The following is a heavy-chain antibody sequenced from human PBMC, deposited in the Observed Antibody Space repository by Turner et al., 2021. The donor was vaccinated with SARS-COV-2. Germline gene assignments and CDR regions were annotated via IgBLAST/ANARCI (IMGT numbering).Heavy chain of an antibody. Sequence: QVQLVESGGGLVQPGRSLRLSCAASGFTLSRYGMHWVRQAPGKGLEWVAVRWYDGSNKYYADSVKGRFTISRDNSKNTLYLQMNSLRAEDTAVYYCARDHYYDSSGYTLDAFDIWGQGTMVTISS. D-gene: IGHD3-22*01. J-gene: IGHJ3*02. CDR3: ARDHYYDSSGYTLDAFDI. CDR2: RWYDGSNK. V-gene: IGHV3-33*01. CDR1: GFTLSRYG.